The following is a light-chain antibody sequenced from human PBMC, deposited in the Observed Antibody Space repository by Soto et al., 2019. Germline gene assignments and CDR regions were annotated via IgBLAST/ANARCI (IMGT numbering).Light chain of an antibody. CDR3: QQYSDAPET. CDR2: AAS. J-gene: IGKJ1*01. V-gene: IGKV3-20*01. Sequence: EIVLTQSPGILSLSPGERATLSCRASESIRNNYLAWYQQKPGQAPRLLIYAASSRATGIPDRFSGSGSGRDFTLTIRRLEPDDFAVYYCQQYSDAPETFGQGTKVEIK. CDR1: ESIRNNY.